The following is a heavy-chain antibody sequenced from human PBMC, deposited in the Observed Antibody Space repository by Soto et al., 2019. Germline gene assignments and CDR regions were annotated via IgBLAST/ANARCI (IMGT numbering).Heavy chain of an antibody. J-gene: IGHJ5*02. Sequence: QVQLQESGPGLVKPSGTLSLTCAVSGASMTSSHWWSWVRQPPGKGLEWIGEIYHTGSANYRPSPESRATIPVDKSKNRFSLILTSVTAAATATYYCARCTSGSGWYPMFDTWGQGALVTVSS. CDR2: IYHTGSA. CDR1: GASMTSSHW. CDR3: ARCTSGSGWYPMFDT. V-gene: IGHV4-4*02. D-gene: IGHD6-19*01.